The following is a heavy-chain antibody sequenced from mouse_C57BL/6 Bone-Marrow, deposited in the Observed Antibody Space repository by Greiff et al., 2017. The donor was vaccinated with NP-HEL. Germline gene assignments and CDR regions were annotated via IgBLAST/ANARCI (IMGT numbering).Heavy chain of an antibody. V-gene: IGHV1-53*01. CDR1: GYTFTSYW. D-gene: IGHD3-2*02. CDR2: INPSNGGT. J-gene: IGHJ4*01. CDR3: ARQGSSGPHAMDY. Sequence: QVQLQQPGTELVKPGASVKLSCKASGYTFTSYWMHWVKQRPGQGLEWIGNINPSNGGTNYNEKFKSKATLTVDKSSSTAYMQLSSLTSEDAAVYYCARQGSSGPHAMDYWGQGTSVTVAS.